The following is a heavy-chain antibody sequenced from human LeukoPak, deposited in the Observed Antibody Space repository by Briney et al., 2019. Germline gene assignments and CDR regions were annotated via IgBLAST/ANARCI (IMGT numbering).Heavy chain of an antibody. CDR2: INPNSGGT. J-gene: IGHJ6*03. D-gene: IGHD3-16*01. Sequence: GASVKVSCKASGYTFTGYYMHWVRQAPGQGLEWMGWINPNSGGTNYAQKFQGRVTMTRDTSISTAYMELSRLRSDDTAVYYCARVGLPYYYYYMDVWGKGTTVTVSS. V-gene: IGHV1-2*02. CDR3: ARVGLPYYYYYMDV. CDR1: GYTFTGYY.